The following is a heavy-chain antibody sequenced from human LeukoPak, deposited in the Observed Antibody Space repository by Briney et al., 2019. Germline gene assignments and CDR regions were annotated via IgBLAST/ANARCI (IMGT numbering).Heavy chain of an antibody. Sequence: SQTLSLTGAISGDSVSSNSAAWNWIRQSPSRGLEWLGRTYYRSRWYNDYAVSVKSRITINPDTSKNQFSLQLNSVTPEDTAVYYCARERGGGWPYYYYYGMDVWGQGTTVTVSS. CDR2: TYYRSRWYN. CDR1: GDSVSSNSAA. D-gene: IGHD6-19*01. V-gene: IGHV6-1*01. CDR3: ARERGGGWPYYYYYGMDV. J-gene: IGHJ6*02.